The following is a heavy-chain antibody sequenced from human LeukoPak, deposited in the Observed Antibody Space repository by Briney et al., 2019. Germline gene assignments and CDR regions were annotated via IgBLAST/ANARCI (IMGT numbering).Heavy chain of an antibody. CDR3: ARDGPNAGKDYEY. Sequence: PGGSLRLSCAASGFTFSSYWMHWVRQAPGKGLEWVAVIWYDVSKTFYADSVKGRFTISRDNSKNTVYLQMNSLRVEDTAVYYCARDGPNAGKDYEYWGQGTLVTVSS. D-gene: IGHD3-10*01. CDR2: IWYDVSKT. J-gene: IGHJ4*02. CDR1: GFTFSSYW. V-gene: IGHV3-33*08.